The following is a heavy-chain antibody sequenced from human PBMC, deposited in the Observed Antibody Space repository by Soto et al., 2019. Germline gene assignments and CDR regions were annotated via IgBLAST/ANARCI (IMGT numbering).Heavy chain of an antibody. Sequence: GGSLRLCCAASVFSVNNNYMTWFRQAPGKGLEWVSLIYSGGSTTYADSVKGRFTISRDNSKNTLYLQMNSLRAEDTAVYYCAIYGDNAFFQSWGQGTLVTVSS. CDR2: IYSGGST. CDR3: AIYGDNAFFQS. V-gene: IGHV3-53*01. D-gene: IGHD4-17*01. CDR1: VFSVNNNY. J-gene: IGHJ5*02.